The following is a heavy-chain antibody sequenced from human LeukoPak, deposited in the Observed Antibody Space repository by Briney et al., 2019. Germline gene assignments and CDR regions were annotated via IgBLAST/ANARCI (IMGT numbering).Heavy chain of an antibody. D-gene: IGHD3-10*02. CDR2: ISSSGSTI. V-gene: IGHV3-48*03. CDR1: GFTFSRYW. J-gene: IGHJ6*04. Sequence: GGSLRLSCAASGFTFSRYWMSWVRQAAGKGLEWVSYISSSGSTIYYADSVKGRFTISRDNAKNSLYLQMNSLRAEDTAVYYCAELGITMIGGVWGKGTTVTISS. CDR3: AELGITMIGGV.